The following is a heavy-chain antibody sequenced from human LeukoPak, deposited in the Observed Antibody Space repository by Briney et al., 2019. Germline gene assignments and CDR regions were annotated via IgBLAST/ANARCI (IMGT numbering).Heavy chain of an antibody. CDR3: ARAVTKSWFDL. D-gene: IGHD4-17*01. CDR2: IYHSGST. V-gene: IGHV4-4*02. Sequence: SETLSLTCAVSGGSISSSNWWSWVRQPPGKGLEWIGEIYHSGSTNYNPSLKSRVTISVDTSKYQFSLDLTSVTAADTAVYYCARAVTKSWFDLWGQGTLVPVSS. J-gene: IGHJ5*02. CDR1: GGSISSSNW.